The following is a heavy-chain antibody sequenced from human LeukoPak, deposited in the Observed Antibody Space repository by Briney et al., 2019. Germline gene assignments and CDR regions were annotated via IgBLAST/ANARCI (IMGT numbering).Heavy chain of an antibody. J-gene: IGHJ4*02. V-gene: IGHV5-51*01. CDR1: GYSFTTYW. D-gene: IGHD3-3*01. CDR2: IYPGDSDV. CDR3: ARIPSFDFWSGSLFYYFDY. Sequence: GDSLQISWQAFGYSFTTYWIGWVGQMPGKGLECMGIIYPGDSDVRYSPSFQGQVTISADKSISTAYLQWSSLKASDTAMYYCARIPSFDFWSGSLFYYFDYWGQGTLVTVSS.